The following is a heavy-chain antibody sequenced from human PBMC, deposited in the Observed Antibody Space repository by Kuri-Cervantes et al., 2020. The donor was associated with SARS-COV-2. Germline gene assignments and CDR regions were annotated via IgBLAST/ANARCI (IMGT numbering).Heavy chain of an antibody. D-gene: IGHD5-18*01. CDR2: INHSGST. J-gene: IGHJ4*02. V-gene: IGHV4-34*01. Sequence: SETLSLTCAVYGGSFSGYYWSWIRQPPGKGLEWIGEINHSGSTNYNPSLKSRVTISVDTSKNQFSLKLSSVTAADTAVYYCARDIGGYSYGHYFDYWGQGTRVTCSS. CDR1: GGSFSGYY. CDR3: ARDIGGYSYGHYFDY.